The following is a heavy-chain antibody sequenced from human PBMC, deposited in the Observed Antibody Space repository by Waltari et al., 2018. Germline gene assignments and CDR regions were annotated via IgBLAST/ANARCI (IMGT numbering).Heavy chain of an antibody. CDR1: GYPISTGYY. CDR3: ARQQWLKAFDI. Sequence: QVQLQESGPGLVKPSETLSLTCAVSGYPISTGYYLGWIRQPPGKGLEWIGSIYHSGSTYYNPSLKSRVTISVDTSKNQFSLKLSSVTAADTAVYYCARQQWLKAFDIWGQGTMVTVSS. V-gene: IGHV4-38-2*01. J-gene: IGHJ3*02. D-gene: IGHD6-19*01. CDR2: IYHSGST.